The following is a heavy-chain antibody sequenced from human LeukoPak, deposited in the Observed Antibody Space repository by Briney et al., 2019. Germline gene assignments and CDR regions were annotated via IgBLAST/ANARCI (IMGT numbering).Heavy chain of an antibody. J-gene: IGHJ5*02. CDR1: GFTFSSYA. V-gene: IGHV3-23*01. CDR2: ISGSGGST. Sequence: GGSLRLSCAASGFTFSSYAMSWVRQAPGKGLEWVSAISGSGGSTYYADSVKGRFTISRDNSKNTLYLQMNSLRAEDTAVYYCARAANFGVVSNWFDPWGQGTLVTVSS. D-gene: IGHD3-3*01. CDR3: ARAANFGVVSNWFDP.